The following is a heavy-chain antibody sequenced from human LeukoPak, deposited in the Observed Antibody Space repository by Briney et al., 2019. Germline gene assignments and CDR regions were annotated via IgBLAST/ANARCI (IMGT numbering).Heavy chain of an antibody. D-gene: IGHD3-22*01. Sequence: GGSLRLSCAASGFTFDDYAMHWVRQAPGKGLEWVSGISWNSGSIGYADSVKGRFTISRDNAKNSLYLQMNSLRAEDTALYYCAKDPDSSGYYYPDYWGQGTLVTVSS. CDR2: ISWNSGSI. CDR3: AKDPDSSGYYYPDY. J-gene: IGHJ4*02. V-gene: IGHV3-9*01. CDR1: GFTFDDYA.